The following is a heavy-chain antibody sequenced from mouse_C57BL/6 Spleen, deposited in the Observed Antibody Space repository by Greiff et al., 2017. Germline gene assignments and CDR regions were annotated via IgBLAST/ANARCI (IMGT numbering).Heavy chain of an antibody. CDR3: ARSYYSNPYYFDY. J-gene: IGHJ2*01. Sequence: QVQLKQSGPGLVAPSQSLSITCTVSGFSFTSYAISWVRQPPGKGLEWLGVIWTGGGTNYNSALKSRLSISKDNSKSQVFLKMNSLQTDDTARYYCARSYYSNPYYFDYWGQGTTLTVSS. CDR1: GFSFTSYA. CDR2: IWTGGGT. D-gene: IGHD2-5*01. V-gene: IGHV2-9-1*01.